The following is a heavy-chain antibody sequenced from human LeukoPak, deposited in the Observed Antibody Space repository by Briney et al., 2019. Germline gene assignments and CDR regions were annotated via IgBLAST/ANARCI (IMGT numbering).Heavy chain of an antibody. J-gene: IGHJ4*02. CDR1: GGSISSYY. V-gene: IGHV4-59*08. Sequence: SETLSLTCTVSGGSISSYYWSWIRQPPGKGLEWIGYIYYSGSTNYNPSLKSRVTISVDTSKNQFSLKLSSVTAADTAVYYCARREAYIVVVPANFDYWGQGTLVTVSS. D-gene: IGHD2-2*01. CDR3: ARREAYIVVVPANFDY. CDR2: IYYSGST.